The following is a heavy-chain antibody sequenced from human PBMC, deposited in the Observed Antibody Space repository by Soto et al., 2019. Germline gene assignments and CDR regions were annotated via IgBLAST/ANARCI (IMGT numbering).Heavy chain of an antibody. V-gene: IGHV3-15*07. D-gene: IGHD6-6*01. CDR3: TTEPPRHSIAARRRSFLD. Sequence: EVQLVESGGGLVKPGGSLRLSCAASGFTFSNAWMNWVRQAPGKGLEWVGRIKSKTDGGTTDYAAPVKGRFTISRDDSKNTLYLQMNSLKTEDTAVYYCTTEPPRHSIAARRRSFLDWGQGTLVTVSS. CDR1: GFTFSNAW. CDR2: IKSKTDGGTT. J-gene: IGHJ4*02.